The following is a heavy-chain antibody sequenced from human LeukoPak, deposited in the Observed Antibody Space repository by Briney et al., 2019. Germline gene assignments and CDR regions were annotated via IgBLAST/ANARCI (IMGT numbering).Heavy chain of an antibody. D-gene: IGHD3-9*01. Sequence: GGSLRLSCAASGFTFSSYWMSWVRQAPGKGLEWVANIKQDGSEKYYVDSVKGRFTISRDKAKNSLYLQMNSLRAEDTAVYYCARDHYDILTGPDYWGQGTLVTVSS. J-gene: IGHJ4*02. CDR2: IKQDGSEK. CDR3: ARDHYDILTGPDY. V-gene: IGHV3-7*03. CDR1: GFTFSSYW.